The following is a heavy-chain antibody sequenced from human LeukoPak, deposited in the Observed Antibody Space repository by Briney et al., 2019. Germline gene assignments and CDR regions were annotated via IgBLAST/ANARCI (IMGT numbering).Heavy chain of an antibody. J-gene: IGHJ6*02. Sequence: PSETLSLTCTVSGGSISSGSYYWSWIRQPAGKGLGWIGYIYYSGSTNYNPSLKSRVTISVDTSKNQFSLKLSSVTAADTAVYYCAREAIAAAGKGGYYYYYGMDVWGQGTTVTVSS. CDR3: AREAIAAAGKGGYYYYYGMDV. CDR2: IYYSGST. D-gene: IGHD6-13*01. V-gene: IGHV4-61*10. CDR1: GGSISSGSYY.